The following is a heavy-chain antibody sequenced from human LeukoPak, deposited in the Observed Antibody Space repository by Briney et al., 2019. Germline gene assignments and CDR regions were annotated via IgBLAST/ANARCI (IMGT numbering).Heavy chain of an antibody. Sequence: ASVKVSCKASGYTFTSYDINWVRQATGQGLEWMGWMNPNSGNTGYAQKFRGRVTMTRNTSISTAYMELSSLRSEDTAVYYCARPHGRAARPRGDYYYYMDVWGKGTTVTVSS. V-gene: IGHV1-8*01. D-gene: IGHD6-6*01. CDR1: GYTFTSYD. CDR3: ARPHGRAARPRGDYYYYMDV. CDR2: MNPNSGNT. J-gene: IGHJ6*03.